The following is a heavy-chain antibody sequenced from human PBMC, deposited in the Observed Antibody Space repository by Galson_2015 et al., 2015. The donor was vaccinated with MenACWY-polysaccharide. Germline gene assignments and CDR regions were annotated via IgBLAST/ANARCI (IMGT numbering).Heavy chain of an antibody. CDR2: MNPNSGNT. J-gene: IGHJ4*02. CDR3: ARGRRDAAVAATAWLLLDY. Sequence: SVKVSCKASGYTFSSYDINWVRQATGQRLEWMGWMNPNSGNTGYAQKFQGRVTMTRNTSISTAYMELSSLTSEDTAVYYCARGRRDAAVAATAWLLLDYWGQGILVPVSS. V-gene: IGHV1-8*01. CDR1: GYTFSSYD. D-gene: IGHD6-19*01.